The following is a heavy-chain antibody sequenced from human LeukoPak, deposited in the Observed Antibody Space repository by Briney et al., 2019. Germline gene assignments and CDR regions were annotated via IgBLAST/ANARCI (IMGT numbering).Heavy chain of an antibody. CDR1: GFTFSTCT. V-gene: IGHV3-15*07. CDR3: TTGGNVFVAGTRAFDL. CDR2: IKSKIDGGAT. D-gene: IGHD6-19*01. J-gene: IGHJ3*01. Sequence: GGSLRLSCAASGFTFSTCTMYWVRHPPGKGLEWVGRIKSKIDGGATDYAAPVKGRFTISRDDSKNTLYLQMNSLKTEDTAVYYCTTGGNVFVAGTRAFDLWGQGTMVTVSS.